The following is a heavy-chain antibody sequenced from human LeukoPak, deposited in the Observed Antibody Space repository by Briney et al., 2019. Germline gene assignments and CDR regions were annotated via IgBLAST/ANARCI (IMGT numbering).Heavy chain of an antibody. J-gene: IGHJ4*02. CDR2: VIPIFGTT. Sequence: ASVKVSCKTSGDTLKSYVISWLRQAPGQGLQWMGSVIPIFGTTNYAQMFRGRVTISADKSTDTAYMELSSLTSEDTAMYYCARDICGGGCYYHYWGRGTLLTVSS. CDR3: ARDICGGGCYYHY. CDR1: GDTLKSYV. D-gene: IGHD2-21*02. V-gene: IGHV1-69*06.